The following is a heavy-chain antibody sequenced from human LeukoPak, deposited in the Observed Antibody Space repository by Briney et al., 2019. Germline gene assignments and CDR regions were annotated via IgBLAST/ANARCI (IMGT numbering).Heavy chain of an antibody. J-gene: IGHJ4*02. V-gene: IGHV4-34*01. CDR3: ARGELLGYCSSTSCANYFDY. CDR2: INHSGST. Sequence: SETLFLTCAVYGGSFSGYYWSWIRQPPGKGLEWIGEINHSGSTNYNPSLKSRVTISVDTSKNQFSLKLSSVTAADTAVYYCARGELLGYCSSTSCANYFDYWGQGTLVTVSS. CDR1: GGSFSGYY. D-gene: IGHD2-2*01.